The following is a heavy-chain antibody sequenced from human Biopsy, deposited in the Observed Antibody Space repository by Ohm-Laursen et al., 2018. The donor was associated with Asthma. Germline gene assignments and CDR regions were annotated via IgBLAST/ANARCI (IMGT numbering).Heavy chain of an antibody. V-gene: IGHV4-34*01. CDR1: PGSFSGFF. J-gene: IGHJ6*02. CDR2: TNERGVT. Sequence: GTLSLTCAVYPGSFSGFFWTWIRQSPGKGLEWIGETNERGVTNNNPSLKSRVIISIDTYWNRVSLKLTSVTAADTAVYYCARGPELDAWGQGTTVTVSS. CDR3: ARGPELDA.